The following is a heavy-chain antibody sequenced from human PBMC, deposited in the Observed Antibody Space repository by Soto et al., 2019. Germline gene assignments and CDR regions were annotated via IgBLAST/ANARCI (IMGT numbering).Heavy chain of an antibody. CDR3: GRDGITPLTGYSSGWYLGY. J-gene: IGHJ4*02. D-gene: IGHD6-19*01. CDR2: IWYDGSNK. V-gene: IGHV3-33*01. Sequence: QVQLVESGGGVVQPGRSLRLSCAASGFTFSSYGMHWVRQAPGKGLEWVAVIWYDGSNKYYADSVKGRFTISRDNSKNTLYPQMTSLRAEDTAGYYCGRDGITPLTGYSSGWYLGYWGQGTLVTVSS. CDR1: GFTFSSYG.